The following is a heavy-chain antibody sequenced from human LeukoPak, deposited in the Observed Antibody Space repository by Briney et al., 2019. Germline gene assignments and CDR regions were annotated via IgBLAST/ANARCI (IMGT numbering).Heavy chain of an antibody. CDR3: ARASVIGVRFDP. Sequence: SETLSLTCTVYGGSFSGYYWSWIRQPPGKGLEWIGYIYYSGSTYYNPSLKSRVTISVDTSKNQFSLKLSSVTAADTAVYYCARASVIGVRFDPWGQGTLVTVSS. CDR2: IYYSGST. J-gene: IGHJ5*02. V-gene: IGHV4-30-4*08. D-gene: IGHD3-3*01. CDR1: GGSFSGYY.